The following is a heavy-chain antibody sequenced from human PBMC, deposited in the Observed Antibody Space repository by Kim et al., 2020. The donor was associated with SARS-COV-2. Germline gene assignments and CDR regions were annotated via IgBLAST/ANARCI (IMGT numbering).Heavy chain of an antibody. CDR2: ISSSSSNI. Sequence: GGSLRLSCAASGFTFSSYSMNWVRQAPGKGLEWVSSISSSSSNIYYADSVKGRFTISRDNAKNSLYLQMNSLRAEDTAVYYCATDADILTGYYNFDYGGQGTLVTVSS. J-gene: IGHJ4*02. CDR1: GFTFSSYS. V-gene: IGHV3-48*01. D-gene: IGHD3-9*01. CDR3: ATDADILTGYYNFDY.